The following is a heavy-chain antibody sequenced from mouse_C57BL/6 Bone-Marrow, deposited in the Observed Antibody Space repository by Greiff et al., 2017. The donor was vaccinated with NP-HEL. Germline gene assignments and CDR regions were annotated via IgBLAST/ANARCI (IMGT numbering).Heavy chain of an antibody. CDR2: INPSNGGT. CDR1: GYTFTSYW. V-gene: IGHV1-53*01. CDR3: ARSYYSNLYAMDY. Sequence: QVQLKQPGTELVKPGASVRLSCKASGYTFTSYWMHWVKQRPGQGLEWIGNINPSNGGTNYNEKFKSKATLTVDKSSSTAYMQLSSLTSEDSAVYYCARSYYSNLYAMDYWGQGTSVTVSS. J-gene: IGHJ4*01. D-gene: IGHD2-5*01.